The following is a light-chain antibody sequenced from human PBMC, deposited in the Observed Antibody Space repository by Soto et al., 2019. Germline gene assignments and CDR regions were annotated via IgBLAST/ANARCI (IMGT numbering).Light chain of an antibody. Sequence: DIQMTQSPSSLSASVGDSVTITCQATQDITNYLNWYQQKRGKAPKLLIYDASNWATGVPSRISGSGSGTDFSFTISSLQPEDLATYYCQQYGNLPLTFGGGTKVEIK. CDR3: QQYGNLPLT. J-gene: IGKJ4*01. V-gene: IGKV1-33*01. CDR1: QDITNY. CDR2: DAS.